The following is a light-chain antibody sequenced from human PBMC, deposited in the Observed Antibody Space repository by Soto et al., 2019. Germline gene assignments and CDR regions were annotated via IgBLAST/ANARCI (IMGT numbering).Light chain of an antibody. CDR3: SSYSSISYVI. CDR1: TSDVGAYNY. V-gene: IGLV2-14*01. Sequence: QSVLTQPASVSGSPGQSITISCTGTTSDVGAYNYVSWYQQHPGEAPRLMIYDVSYGPSGVSNRFSGSKSGNTASLTISGLRAEDEADYYCSSYSSISYVIFGGGTKLTVL. J-gene: IGLJ2*01. CDR2: DVS.